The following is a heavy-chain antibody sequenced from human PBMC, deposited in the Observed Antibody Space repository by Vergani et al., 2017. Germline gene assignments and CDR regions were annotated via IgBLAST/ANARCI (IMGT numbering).Heavy chain of an antibody. D-gene: IGHD3-9*01. J-gene: IGHJ6*02. CDR2: IYSTGST. V-gene: IGHV4-59*13. CDR3: ARVMYRDXASTGYRLEGMDI. Sequence: QVQLEESGPGLVKPSETLSLTCTVSGGSFNTYYWSWIRQSPGKGLEWIGYIYSTGSTNYNPSLNSRVTMSVDTSKNQFSLQLRSVTAADTAVYFCARVMYRDXASTGYRLEGMDIWGQGTTVTISS. CDR1: GGSFNTYY.